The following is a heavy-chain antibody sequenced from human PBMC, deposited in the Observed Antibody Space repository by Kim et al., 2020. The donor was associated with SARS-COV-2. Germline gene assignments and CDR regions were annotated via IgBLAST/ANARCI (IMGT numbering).Heavy chain of an antibody. D-gene: IGHD2-15*01. J-gene: IGHJ4*02. Sequence: VRFTISRDNSKNTLYLQMNSLGAEDTAVYYCARVGARSYCSGGSCYLGYWGQGTLVTVSS. V-gene: IGHV3-30*01. CDR3: ARVGARSYCSGGSCYLGY.